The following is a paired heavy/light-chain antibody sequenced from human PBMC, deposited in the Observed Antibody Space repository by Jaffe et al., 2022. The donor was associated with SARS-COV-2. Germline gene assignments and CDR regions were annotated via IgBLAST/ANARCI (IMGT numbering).Light chain of an antibody. CDR3: VLYMTGGISV. Sequence: QTVVTQEPSFSVSPGGTVTLTCGLSSGSVSPSYYPSWYQQTPGQAPRTLIYNTNTRSSGVPDRFSGSILGNKAALTITGAQADDESDYYCVLYMTGGISVFGGGTKLTVL. J-gene: IGLJ3*02. V-gene: IGLV8-61*01. CDR1: SGSVSPSYY. CDR2: NTN.
Heavy chain of an antibody. CDR1: GFTVSSSY. Sequence: EVQLVESGGDLIQPGGSLRLSCAASGFTVSSSYMTWVRQAPGKGLEWVSIIYTSGSTYYADSVRGRFIISRDNSKNTLYLQMNNLRAEDTAVYYCARGLIQGSYYYYTMDVWGQGTTVTVSS. D-gene: IGHD5-18*01. J-gene: IGHJ6*02. V-gene: IGHV3-53*01. CDR3: ARGLIQGSYYYYTMDV. CDR2: IYTSGST.